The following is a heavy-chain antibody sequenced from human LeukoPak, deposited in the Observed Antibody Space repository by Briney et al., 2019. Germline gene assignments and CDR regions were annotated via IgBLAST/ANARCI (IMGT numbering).Heavy chain of an antibody. D-gene: IGHD3-22*01. J-gene: IGHJ3*02. V-gene: IGHV3-23*01. CDR1: GFTFSSYA. Sequence: PGGSLRLSCAASGFTFSSYAMSWVRQAPGKGLEWVSAISGSGGSTYYADSVKGRFTISRDDPHNTLYLQMNSLRAEDTAVYYCTRADYYDSSGYYPHMAFDIWGQGTMVTVSS. CDR2: ISGSGGST. CDR3: TRADYYDSSGYYPHMAFDI.